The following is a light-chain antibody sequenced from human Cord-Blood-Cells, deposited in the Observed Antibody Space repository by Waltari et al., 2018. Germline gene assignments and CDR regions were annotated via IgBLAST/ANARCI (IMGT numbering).Light chain of an antibody. CDR2: AAS. J-gene: IGKJ1*01. Sequence: AIRMTQSPSSFSASTGDRVTITCRASQGISSYLAGYQQKPGKAPKLLIYAASTVQGGVPSRFSGSGSGTDFTLTISCLQSEDFATYDCQQYYSYPRTFGQGTKVEIK. CDR3: QQYYSYPRT. CDR1: QGISSY. V-gene: IGKV1-8*01.